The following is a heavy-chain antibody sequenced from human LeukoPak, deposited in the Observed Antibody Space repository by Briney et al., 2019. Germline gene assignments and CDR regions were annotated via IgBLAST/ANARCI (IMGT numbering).Heavy chain of an antibody. CDR2: ISGSTGRT. J-gene: IGHJ4*02. V-gene: IGHV3-23*01. Sequence: GGSLRLSCAASGFTFSSYAMSWVRQAPGKGLEWVSAISGSTGRTYYADSVKGRFTISRDNSKNTLYLQMNNLRAEDTAVYYCAPRVVGSAPFDYWGQGTLVTVSS. D-gene: IGHD2-15*01. CDR3: APRVVGSAPFDY. CDR1: GFTFSSYA.